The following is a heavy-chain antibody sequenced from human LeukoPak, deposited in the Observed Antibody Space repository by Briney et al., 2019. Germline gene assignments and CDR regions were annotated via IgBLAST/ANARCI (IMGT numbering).Heavy chain of an antibody. CDR2: ISGSTGRT. J-gene: IGHJ4*02. V-gene: IGHV3-23*01. Sequence: GGSLRLSCAASGFTFSSYAMSWVRQAPGKGLEWVSAISGSTGRTYYADSVKGRFTISRDNSKNTLYLQMNNLRAEDTAVYYCAPRVVGSAPFDYWGQGTLVTVSS. D-gene: IGHD2-15*01. CDR3: APRVVGSAPFDY. CDR1: GFTFSSYA.